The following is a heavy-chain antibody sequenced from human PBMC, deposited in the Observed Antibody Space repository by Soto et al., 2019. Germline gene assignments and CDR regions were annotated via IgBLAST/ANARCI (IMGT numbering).Heavy chain of an antibody. Sequence: EVQLLESGGGLVQPGGSLRLSCAASGFTFSSYAMSWVRQAPGKGLEWVSAISGSGGSTYYADSVKGRFIISRDNSKNTLYLQMNSLRAEDTAVYYCAKIIYYDFWSGYDYWGQGTLVTVSS. CDR2: ISGSGGST. V-gene: IGHV3-23*01. CDR1: GFTFSSYA. CDR3: AKIIYYDFWSGYDY. D-gene: IGHD3-3*01. J-gene: IGHJ4*02.